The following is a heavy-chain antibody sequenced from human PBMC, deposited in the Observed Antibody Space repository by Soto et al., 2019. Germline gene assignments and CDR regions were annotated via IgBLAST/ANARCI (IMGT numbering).Heavy chain of an antibody. CDR1: GGAVSSGDYY. J-gene: IGHJ5*02. D-gene: IGHD5-18*01. CDR2: IYYSGST. CDR3: ARIPVDTYMINWFDP. V-gene: IGHV4-61*08. Sequence: SETLSLTCTVSGGAVSSGDYYWSWIRQPPGKGLEWIGYIYYSGSTNYNPSLKSRVSISLDTSKNQFSLRLTSVTAADTAVYYCARIPVDTYMINWFDPWGQGTLVTVSS.